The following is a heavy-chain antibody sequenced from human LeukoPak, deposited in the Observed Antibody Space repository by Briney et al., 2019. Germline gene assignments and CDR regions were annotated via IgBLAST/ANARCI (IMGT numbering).Heavy chain of an antibody. CDR1: GYTLTELS. CDR3: ATDRAYYDYVWGSYRPPGY. V-gene: IGHV1-24*01. CDR2: FDPEDGET. D-gene: IGHD3-16*02. Sequence: ASVKVSCKVSGYTLTELSMHWVRQAPGKGLEWMGGFDPEDGETIYAQKFQGRVTMTEDTSTDTAYMELSSLRSEDTAVYYCATDRAYYDYVWGSYRPPGYWGQGTLVTVSS. J-gene: IGHJ4*02.